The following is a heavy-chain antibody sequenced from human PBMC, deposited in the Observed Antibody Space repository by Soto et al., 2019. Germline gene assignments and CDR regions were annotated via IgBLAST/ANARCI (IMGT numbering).Heavy chain of an antibody. CDR3: ARAIAGADSY. D-gene: IGHD2-21*01. CDR1: GFTFNRYW. V-gene: IGHV3-7*04. Sequence: GRSLRLSCSASGFTFNRYWRTWVRQAPGKGLEWVANINQDGSERYYVDSVKGRFTISRDNAKNSLYLQMNSLRAEDTAVYCCARAIAGADSYWGQGTLVTVSA. J-gene: IGHJ4*02. CDR2: INQDGSER.